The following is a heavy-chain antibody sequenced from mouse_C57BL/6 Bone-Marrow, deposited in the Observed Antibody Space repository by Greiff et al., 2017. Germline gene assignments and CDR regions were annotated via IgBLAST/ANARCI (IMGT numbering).Heavy chain of an antibody. V-gene: IGHV2-6*01. CDR3: ASLRYGRGVAY. J-gene: IGHJ3*01. Sequence: QVQLKQSGAGLVTPSHSLSITCTVSGFSLTSYGVDWVRQSPGQGLEWLGVIWGVGSTNYNSALKSRLSIIKDNSKIQVFLKMNSLQTDYTAMYYCASLRYGRGVAYWGQGTLVTVSA. D-gene: IGHD1-1*01. CDR1: GFSLTSYG. CDR2: IWGVGST.